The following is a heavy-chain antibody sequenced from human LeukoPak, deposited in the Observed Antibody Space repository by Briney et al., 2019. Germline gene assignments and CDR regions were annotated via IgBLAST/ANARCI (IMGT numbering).Heavy chain of an antibody. Sequence: AARGVTIDSSSRCSPHQEKKKGLEWVSAISGSGGSTYYADSVKGRFTISRDNSKNTLYLQMNSLRAEDTAVYYCAKAFPPRTQSGYPTEFDYWGQGTLVTVSS. J-gene: IGHJ4*02. CDR3: AKAFPPRTQSGYPTEFDY. CDR1: GVTIDSSS. V-gene: IGHV3-23*01. CDR2: ISGSGGST. D-gene: IGHD3-3*01.